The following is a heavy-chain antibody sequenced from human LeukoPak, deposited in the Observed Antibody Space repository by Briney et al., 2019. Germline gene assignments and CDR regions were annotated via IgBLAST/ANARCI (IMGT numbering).Heavy chain of an antibody. Sequence: ASGNVSDTPSGYIFTHYCIQLVRRAPGRGVEWRGWITHYGGAAKLAQKFQGRVTLTRDTSISTAYVELTNLASDDTAVYYCVSWAGGNSDVASFDYWGQGTLVIVSS. CDR1: GYIFTHYC. CDR2: ITHYGGAA. D-gene: IGHD2-21*01. CDR3: VSWAGGNSDVASFDY. V-gene: IGHV1-2*02. J-gene: IGHJ4*02.